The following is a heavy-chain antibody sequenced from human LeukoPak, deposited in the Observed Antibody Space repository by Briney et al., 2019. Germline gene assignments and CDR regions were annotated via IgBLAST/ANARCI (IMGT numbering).Heavy chain of an antibody. D-gene: IGHD3-10*01. V-gene: IGHV1-69*05. Sequence: GASVKVSCKASGGTFSSYAISWVRQAPGQGLEWMGGIIPIFGTANYAQKFQGRVTMTRDTSISTAYMVLNRLRSDDTAVYYCAREYYYGSGNYYNRIDYWGQGTLVTVSS. CDR3: AREYYYGSGNYYNRIDY. J-gene: IGHJ4*02. CDR2: IIPIFGTA. CDR1: GGTFSSYA.